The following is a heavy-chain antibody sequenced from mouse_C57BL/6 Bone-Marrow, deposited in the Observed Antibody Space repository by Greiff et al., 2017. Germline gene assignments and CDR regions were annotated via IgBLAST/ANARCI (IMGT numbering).Heavy chain of an antibody. J-gene: IGHJ4*01. Sequence: EVQLQESGPGLVKPSQSLSLTCSVTGYSITSGYYWNWIRQFPGNKLEWMGYISYDGSNNYNPSLKNRISITRDTSKNQFFLKLNSVTTEDTATYYCARGGFYYGNGCYAMDYWGQGTSVTVSS. CDR3: ARGGFYYGNGCYAMDY. CDR2: ISYDGSN. D-gene: IGHD2-1*01. V-gene: IGHV3-6*01. CDR1: GYSITSGYY.